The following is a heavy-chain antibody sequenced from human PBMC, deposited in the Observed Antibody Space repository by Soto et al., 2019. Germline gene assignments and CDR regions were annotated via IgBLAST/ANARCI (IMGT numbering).Heavy chain of an antibody. CDR3: ARGLSVTVTTPSYYFDS. V-gene: IGHV4-30-4*01. CDR2: IYYSGSI. Sequence: QVQLQESGTGLVKPSQTLSLTCTVSGGSISSGDYYWSWIRQPPGKGLEWIGYIYYSGSIHYNPSLKSRVIMSVDTSEGQFSLKLKSVTAADTAMYYCARGLSVTVTTPSYYFDSWGRGSLVTVSA. CDR1: GGSISSGDYY. D-gene: IGHD4-17*01. J-gene: IGHJ4*02.